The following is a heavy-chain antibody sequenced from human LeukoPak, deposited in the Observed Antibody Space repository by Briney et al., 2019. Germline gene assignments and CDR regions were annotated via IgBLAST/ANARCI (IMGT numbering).Heavy chain of an antibody. CDR2: ISSSSSYI. Sequence: GGSLRLSCAASGFTFSSYSMNWVRQAPGRGLEWVSSISSSSSYIYYADSVKGRFTISRDNAKNSLYLQMNSLRAEDTAVYYCARLKGDCYDYWGQGTLVTVSS. CDR1: GFTFSSYS. J-gene: IGHJ4*02. CDR3: ARLKGDCYDY. V-gene: IGHV3-21*01.